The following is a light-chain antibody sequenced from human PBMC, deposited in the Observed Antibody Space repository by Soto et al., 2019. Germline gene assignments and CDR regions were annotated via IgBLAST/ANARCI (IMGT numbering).Light chain of an antibody. V-gene: IGKV3-11*01. CDR1: QSVTNS. CDR2: DAS. Sequence: ENVLTQSPSTLAVSPGERATISCRASQSVTNSLALYQQKPGQAARLLVYDASNRANGIPTRFSGSGSGTDFTLTISNLEPEDFAVYYCQHYDNWPPTWTFGQGTKVDIK. CDR3: QHYDNWPPTWT. J-gene: IGKJ1*01.